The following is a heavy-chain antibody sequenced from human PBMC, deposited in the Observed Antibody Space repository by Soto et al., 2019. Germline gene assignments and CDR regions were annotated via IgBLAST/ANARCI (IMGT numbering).Heavy chain of an antibody. CDR3: ASRGRKPVAFDI. J-gene: IGHJ3*02. CDR1: GGTFSSYA. CDR2: IIPIFGTA. Sequence: QVQLVQSGAEVKKPGSSVKVSCKASGGTFSSYAISWVRQAPGQGLESMGGIIPIFGTASYAQKFQGRVTITADESKSTDDMGLSSLSCEDTAVYYGASRGRKPVAFDIWGQGTMVTVSS. D-gene: IGHD3-10*01. V-gene: IGHV1-69*12.